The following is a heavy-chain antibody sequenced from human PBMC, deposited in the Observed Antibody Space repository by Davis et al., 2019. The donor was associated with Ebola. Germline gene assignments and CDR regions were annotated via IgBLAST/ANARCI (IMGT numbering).Heavy chain of an antibody. D-gene: IGHD2-8*01. CDR3: ARDPTGDIVLMKYYYGMDV. V-gene: IGHV3-30-3*01. Sequence: LSLTCAVSGGSISSSNWWSWVRQAPGKGLEWVAVISYDGSNKYYSDSVKGRFTISRDNSKNTLYLQMNSLRAEDTAVYYCARDPTGDIVLMKYYYGMDVWGQGTTVTVSS. CDR2: ISYDGSNK. J-gene: IGHJ6*02. CDR1: GGSISSSN.